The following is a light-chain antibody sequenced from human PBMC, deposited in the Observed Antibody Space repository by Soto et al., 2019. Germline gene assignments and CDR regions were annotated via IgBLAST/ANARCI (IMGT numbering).Light chain of an antibody. Sequence: DIQMTQSPSTLSASLGDRVTITCRASQSVRSWLAWYQQKPGRAPKFLIYKASTLESGVPSRFSGSGSGTEFTLTISSLQADDFAIYYCQQYNGYRLAFGGGTKVDI. V-gene: IGKV1-5*03. CDR3: QQYNGYRLA. CDR1: QSVRSW. CDR2: KAS. J-gene: IGKJ4*01.